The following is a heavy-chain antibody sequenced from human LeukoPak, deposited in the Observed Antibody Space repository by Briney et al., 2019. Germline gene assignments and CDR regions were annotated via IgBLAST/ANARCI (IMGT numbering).Heavy chain of an antibody. V-gene: IGHV3-7*01. CDR2: IKQDGSEK. Sequence: PGGSLRLSCAASGFTFSSYWMSWVRQAPGKGLEWVANIKQDGSEKYYVDSVKGRFTISRDNAKNSLYLQMNSLRAEDTAVYFCARDQQYGGGGYLGYMDVWGKGTTVTVSS. J-gene: IGHJ6*03. CDR3: ARDQQYGGGGYLGYMDV. CDR1: GFTFSSYW. D-gene: IGHD6-19*01.